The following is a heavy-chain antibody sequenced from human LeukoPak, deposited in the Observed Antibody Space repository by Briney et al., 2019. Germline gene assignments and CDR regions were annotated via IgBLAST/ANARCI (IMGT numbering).Heavy chain of an antibody. J-gene: IGHJ4*02. CDR2: ISWDGGST. V-gene: IGHV3-43*01. CDR3: AKDKSASIAAAGTLDY. Sequence: PGGSLRLSCAASGFTFDDYTMHWVRQAPGKGLEWVSLISWDGGSTYYADSVKGRFTISRDNSKNSLYLQMNSLRTEGTALYYCAKDKSASIAAAGTLDYWGQGTLVTVSS. D-gene: IGHD6-13*01. CDR1: GFTFDDYT.